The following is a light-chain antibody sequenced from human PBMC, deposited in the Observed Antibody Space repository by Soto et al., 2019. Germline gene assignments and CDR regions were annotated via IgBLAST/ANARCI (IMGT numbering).Light chain of an antibody. CDR2: DAS. V-gene: IGKV1-5*01. Sequence: DIQMTQSPSSLSPSVGDRVTITCRASRSISDWLAWYQQKPGKAPELLIFDASNLKSGVSSRFSGSGSGTEFTLTISSLQPDDFATYYCQHYNSYSEAFGQGTKVDIK. J-gene: IGKJ1*01. CDR1: RSISDW. CDR3: QHYNSYSEA.